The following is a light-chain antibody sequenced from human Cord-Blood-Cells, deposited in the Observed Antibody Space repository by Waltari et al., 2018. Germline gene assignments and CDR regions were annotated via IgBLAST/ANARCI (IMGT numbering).Light chain of an antibody. CDR1: QRIRSY. Sequence: DIQMTQSPSSLSASVGARVTITCRAIQRIRSYLNWYQQKPGKAPKLLIYAASSLQSGVPSRFSGSGSGTDFTLTISSLQPEDFATYYCQQSYSTPFTFGPGTKVDIK. CDR3: QQSYSTPFT. CDR2: AAS. V-gene: IGKV1-39*01. J-gene: IGKJ3*01.